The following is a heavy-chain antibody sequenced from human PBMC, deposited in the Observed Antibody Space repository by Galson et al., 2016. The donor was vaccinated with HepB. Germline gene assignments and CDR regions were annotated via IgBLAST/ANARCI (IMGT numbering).Heavy chain of an antibody. CDR3: AREVGSITDY. CDR1: GYTFTDYY. CDR2: INPSGGSR. V-gene: IGHV1-46*01. Sequence: SVKVSCKASGYTFTDYYIHWVRQAPGQGLEWMGIINPSGGSRSYAQKFQDRVTLTRDTSTSTVYMELSSLRSEDTAVYYCAREVGSITDYWGQGTLVTVSS. D-gene: IGHD1-26*01. J-gene: IGHJ4*02.